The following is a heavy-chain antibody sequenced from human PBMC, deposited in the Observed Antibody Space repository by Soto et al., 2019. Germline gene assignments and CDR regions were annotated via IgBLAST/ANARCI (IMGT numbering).Heavy chain of an antibody. J-gene: IGHJ4*02. CDR1: GGTFSSYA. Sequence: QVQLVQSGAEVKKPGSSVKVSCKASGGTFSSYAISWVRQAPGQGLEWMGWFLPIFGTANYAQKLQGRVTITADESTSASYMELSSLRSEDTAVYYCAREPAYYYDSSGYSMYSPYYFDYWGQGTLVTVSS. V-gene: IGHV1-69*01. D-gene: IGHD3-22*01. CDR3: AREPAYYYDSSGYSMYSPYYFDY. CDR2: FLPIFGTA.